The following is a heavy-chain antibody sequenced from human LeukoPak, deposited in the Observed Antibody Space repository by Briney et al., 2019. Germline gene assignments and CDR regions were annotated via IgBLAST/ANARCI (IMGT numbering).Heavy chain of an antibody. D-gene: IGHD5-18*01. CDR2: ISYDGSNK. CDR1: GFTFSSYA. CDR3: AKDTHGGYSYGLIDY. V-gene: IGHV3-30*04. J-gene: IGHJ4*02. Sequence: PGGSLRLSCAASGFTFSSYAMHWVRQAPGKGLEWVAVISYDGSNKYYADSVKGRFTISRDNSKNTLYLQMNSLRAEDTAVYYCAKDTHGGYSYGLIDYWGQGTLVTVSS.